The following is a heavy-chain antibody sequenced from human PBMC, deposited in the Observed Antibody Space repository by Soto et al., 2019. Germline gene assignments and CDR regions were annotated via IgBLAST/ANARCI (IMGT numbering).Heavy chain of an antibody. Sequence: NPSETLSLTCTVSGGSISSYYWSWIRQPPGKGLDWIGYIYYSGSTNYNPSLKSRVTISVDTSKNQFSPKLSSVTAADTAVYFCARQIPVYGSGSHIPTAHNLDACGTGTTVTVSS. D-gene: IGHD3-10*01. CDR1: GGSISSYY. CDR3: ARQIPVYGSGSHIPTAHNLDA. CDR2: IYYSGST. J-gene: IGHJ6*03. V-gene: IGHV4-59*08.